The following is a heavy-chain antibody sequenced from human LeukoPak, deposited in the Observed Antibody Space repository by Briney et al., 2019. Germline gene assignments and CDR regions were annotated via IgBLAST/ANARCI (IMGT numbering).Heavy chain of an antibody. D-gene: IGHD6-6*01. CDR3: ARDPYSSSARPYYYYMDV. CDR1: GGSISSGDYY. J-gene: IGHJ6*03. Sequence: PSQTLSLTCTVSGGSISSGDYYWSWIRQPPGKGLEWIGYIYYSGSTYYNPSLKSRVTISVDTSKNQFSLKLSSVTAADTAVYYCARDPYSSSARPYYYYMDVWGKGTTVTASS. V-gene: IGHV4-30-4*08. CDR2: IYYSGST.